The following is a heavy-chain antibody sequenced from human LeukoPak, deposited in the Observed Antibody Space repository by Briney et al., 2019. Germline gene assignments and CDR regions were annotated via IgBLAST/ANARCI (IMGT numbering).Heavy chain of an antibody. CDR1: GFIVSSSY. Sequence: GGSLRLSCAASGFIVSSSYMSWVRQVPGRGLEWVSVIYSGGGTFYADSVKGRFTISRDNSENTLYLQMNSLRAEDTAVYYCARVPSIAVAPSFFDYWGQGTLVTVSS. CDR2: IYSGGGT. D-gene: IGHD6-19*01. CDR3: ARVPSIAVAPSFFDY. J-gene: IGHJ4*02. V-gene: IGHV3-53*01.